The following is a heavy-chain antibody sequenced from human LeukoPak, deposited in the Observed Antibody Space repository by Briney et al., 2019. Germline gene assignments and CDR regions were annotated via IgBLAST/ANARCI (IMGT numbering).Heavy chain of an antibody. D-gene: IGHD3-3*01. CDR3: ARDKGFLERQIFDR. J-gene: IGHJ4*02. Sequence: TSETLSLTCTVSGGSISSYYWSWIRQPPGKGLEWIGHVHNSGSTKYNPSLKSRVTVSLEMSKNQFSLKLTSVTAADTAFYYCARDKGFLERQIFDRWGQGILVTVSS. CDR2: VHNSGST. V-gene: IGHV4-59*01. CDR1: GGSISSYY.